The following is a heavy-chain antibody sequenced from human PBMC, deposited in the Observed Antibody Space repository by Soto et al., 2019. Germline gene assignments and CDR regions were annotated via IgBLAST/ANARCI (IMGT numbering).Heavy chain of an antibody. Sequence: QVQLVESGGGVVQPGKSLRLSCAASGFTFSSYAMHWVRQAPGKGLEWVAVMSYDASNKYYADSVKGRFTISRDNSKNTLYLQMNSLRVEDTAVYYCARMSYYDSSGYSAWGQGTMVTVSS. V-gene: IGHV3-30*04. D-gene: IGHD3-22*01. J-gene: IGHJ3*01. CDR2: MSYDASNK. CDR3: ARMSYYDSSGYSA. CDR1: GFTFSSYA.